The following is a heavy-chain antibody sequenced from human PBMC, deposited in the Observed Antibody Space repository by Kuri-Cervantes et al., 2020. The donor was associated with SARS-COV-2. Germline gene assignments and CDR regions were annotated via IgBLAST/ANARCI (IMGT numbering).Heavy chain of an antibody. CDR1: GFTFSNAW. Sequence: GGSLRLSCAASGFTFSNAWMSWVRQASGKGLEWVGRIKSKTDGGSTYYADSVKGRFTISRDNSKNTLYLQMNSLRAEDTAVYYCANQAAATYFDYWGQGTLVTVSS. CDR3: ANQAAATYFDY. D-gene: IGHD2-15*01. V-gene: IGHV3-15*01. CDR2: IKSKTDGGST. J-gene: IGHJ4*02.